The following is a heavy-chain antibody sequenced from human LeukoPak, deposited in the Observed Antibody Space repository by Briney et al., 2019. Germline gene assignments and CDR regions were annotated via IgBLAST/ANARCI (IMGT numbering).Heavy chain of an antibody. V-gene: IGHV1-8*01. CDR2: MNPNSGNT. D-gene: IGHD6-13*01. Sequence: ASVKVSCKASGYTFTSYDINWVRQATGQGLEWMGWMNPNSGNTGYAQKFQGRVTVTRNTSISTAYMELSSLRSEDTAVYYCARVVRYSSSWARTLDPPLIYYMDVWGKGTTVTISS. CDR3: ARVVRYSSSWARTLDPPLIYYMDV. J-gene: IGHJ6*03. CDR1: GYTFTSYD.